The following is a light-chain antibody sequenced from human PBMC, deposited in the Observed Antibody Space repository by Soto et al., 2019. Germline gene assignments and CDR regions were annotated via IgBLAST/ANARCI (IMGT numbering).Light chain of an antibody. CDR3: TAWDDSLNGRV. CDR2: SNN. CDR1: NSNIGSNT. Sequence: QSVLTQPPSASGTPGQRVTFSCSGSNSNIGSNTVTWYQQFPGTAPRLLIYSNNQRPSGVPDRFSGSKSGTSASLAISGLQSEDEADYFCTAWDDSLNGRVFGGGTKVTVL. J-gene: IGLJ2*01. V-gene: IGLV1-44*01.